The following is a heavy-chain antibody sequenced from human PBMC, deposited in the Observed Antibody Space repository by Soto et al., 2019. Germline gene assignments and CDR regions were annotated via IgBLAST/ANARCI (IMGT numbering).Heavy chain of an antibody. V-gene: IGHV4-31*02. J-gene: IGHJ6*04. Sequence: SETLSLTWTVSGGSLSSGGYYWSWIRQHPGQGLAWIGYIYYSGSTYYNPSLKSRVTISVDTSKNHFSLKLSSVTAADPAVYFSARDRGLSSKSNYYCGMGGWGRGTTVTASS. CDR1: GGSLSSGGYY. D-gene: IGHD3-10*01. CDR3: ARDRGLSSKSNYYCGMGG. CDR2: IYYSGST.